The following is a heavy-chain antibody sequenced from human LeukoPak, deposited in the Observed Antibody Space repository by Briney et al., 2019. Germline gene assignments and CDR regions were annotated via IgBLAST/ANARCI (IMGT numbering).Heavy chain of an antibody. CDR2: ISSSSSYI. J-gene: IGHJ4*02. V-gene: IGHV3-21*01. D-gene: IGHD6-19*01. CDR1: GFTFSSYS. CDR3: ARAVAVAGTRGNFDY. Sequence: GGSLRLSCAASGFTFSSYSMNWVRQAPGKGLEWVSCISSSSSYIYYADSVKGRFTISRDNAKNSLYLQMNSLRAEDTAVYYCARAVAVAGTRGNFDYWGQGTLVTVSS.